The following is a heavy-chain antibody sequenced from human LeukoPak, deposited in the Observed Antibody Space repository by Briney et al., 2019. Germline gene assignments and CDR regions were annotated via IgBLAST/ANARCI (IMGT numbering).Heavy chain of an antibody. J-gene: IGHJ4*02. D-gene: IGHD6-19*01. Sequence: SETLSLTCTVSGGSISSYYWSWIRQPPGKGLEWIGYIYYSGSTNYNPSLKSRVTISVDTSKNQFSLKLSSVTAADTAVYYCARHRSSGWPQGNFDYWGQGTLVTVSS. V-gene: IGHV4-59*08. CDR1: GGSISSYY. CDR3: ARHRSSGWPQGNFDY. CDR2: IYYSGST.